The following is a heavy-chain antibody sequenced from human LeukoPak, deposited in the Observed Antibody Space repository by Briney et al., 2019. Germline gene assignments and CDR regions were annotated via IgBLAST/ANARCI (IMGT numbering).Heavy chain of an antibody. Sequence: SETLSLTCTVYGGSFSGYYWSWIRQPPGKGLEWIGEINHSGSTNSNPSLKSRVTISVDTSKNQFSLQLNSVTPEDTAVYYCAGADREYSSVPFDYWGQGTLVTVSS. CDR2: INHSGST. CDR3: AGADREYSSVPFDY. J-gene: IGHJ4*02. CDR1: GGSFSGYY. V-gene: IGHV4-34*01. D-gene: IGHD6-19*01.